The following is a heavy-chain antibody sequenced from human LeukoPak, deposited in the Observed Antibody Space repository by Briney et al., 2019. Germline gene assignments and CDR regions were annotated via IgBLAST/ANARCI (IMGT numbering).Heavy chain of an antibody. V-gene: IGHV4-39*02. CDR3: ARDRWELGSLIDY. Sequence: KPSETLSLTCTVSGGSISSSKYYWGWIRQPPGKGLEWIGSIYYSGSTYYNPSLKSRVIISVDTSKTPFSLKLSSVTAADTAVYYCARDRWELGSLIDYWGQGTLVTVSS. CDR2: IYYSGST. CDR1: GGSISSSKYY. J-gene: IGHJ4*02. D-gene: IGHD1-26*01.